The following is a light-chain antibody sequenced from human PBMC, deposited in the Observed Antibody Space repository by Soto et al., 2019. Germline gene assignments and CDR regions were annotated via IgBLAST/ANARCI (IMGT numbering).Light chain of an antibody. CDR1: QGISSY. CDR3: QQYNNWPRT. Sequence: TQSPSSLSASVGDRVTITCRASQGISSYLAWYQQKPGQAPRLLIYGASTRATGIPARFSGSGSGTEFTLTISSLQSEDFAVYYCQQYNNWPRTFGQGSKVDIK. CDR2: GAS. J-gene: IGKJ1*01. V-gene: IGKV3-15*01.